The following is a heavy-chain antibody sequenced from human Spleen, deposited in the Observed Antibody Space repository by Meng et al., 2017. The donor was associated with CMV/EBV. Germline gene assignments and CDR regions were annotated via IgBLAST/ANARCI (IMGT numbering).Heavy chain of an antibody. CDR3: AKDLVVGTTAGYYYNGMDV. V-gene: IGHV3-23*01. CDR1: GFTFSSYA. D-gene: IGHD1-26*01. J-gene: IGHJ6*02. CDR2: ISGIVPGT. Sequence: GGSLRLSRATSGFTFSSYAMNWVRQAPGKGLDWVSTISGIVPGTCCADSVRGRFTISRDNSKNTLYLQMSSLRAEDTAVYYCAKDLVVGTTAGYYYNGMDVWGQGTTVTVSS.